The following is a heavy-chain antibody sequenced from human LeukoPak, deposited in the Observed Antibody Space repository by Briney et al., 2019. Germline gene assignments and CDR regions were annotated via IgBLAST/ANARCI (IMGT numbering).Heavy chain of an antibody. J-gene: IGHJ4*02. CDR3: ARAAVAGLNLKYYFDY. CDR2: IYYSGST. CDR1: GGSISSSSYY. D-gene: IGHD6-19*01. Sequence: PSETLSLTCTVSGGSISSSSYYWGWIRQPPGKGLEWIGYIYYSGSTNYNPSLKSRVTISVDTSKNQFSLKPSSVTAADTAVYYCARAAVAGLNLKYYFDYWGQGTLVTVSS. V-gene: IGHV4-61*05.